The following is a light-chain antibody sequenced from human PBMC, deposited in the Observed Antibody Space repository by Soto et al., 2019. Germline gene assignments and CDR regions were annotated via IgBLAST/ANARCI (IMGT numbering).Light chain of an antibody. CDR1: QSVSSSY. CDR3: QQYGSSPYT. CDR2: GAS. J-gene: IGKJ2*01. V-gene: IGKV3-20*01. Sequence: EIVLTQSPGTLSLSPGERATLSCRASQSVSSSYLAWYQQKPGQAPRLLMYGASSRATGIPDRFSGSGSGTDLTLTISRLEPEDFAVYYCQQYGSSPYTFGQGTKLEI.